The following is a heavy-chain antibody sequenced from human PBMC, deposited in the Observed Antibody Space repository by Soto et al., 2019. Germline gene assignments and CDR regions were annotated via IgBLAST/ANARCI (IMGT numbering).Heavy chain of an antibody. CDR3: AREYTAWPLAYGLDV. V-gene: IGHV3-21*02. Sequence: EVQLVESGGGLVKPGGSLRLSCVGSGFTFSTYSINWVRQAPGKGLEWGSSISSRSDIYYADSVKGRFTIYRDNAKNSVALQMNSLRAEDTAVYYCAREYTAWPLAYGLDVWGQGTTVTVSS. D-gene: IGHD2-2*02. J-gene: IGHJ6*02. CDR1: GFTFSTYS. CDR2: ISSRSDI.